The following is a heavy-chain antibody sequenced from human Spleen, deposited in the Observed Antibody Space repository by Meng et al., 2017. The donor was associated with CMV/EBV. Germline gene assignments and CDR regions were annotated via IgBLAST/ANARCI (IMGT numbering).Heavy chain of an antibody. CDR1: GSIRSSNSS. CDR3: ARVGYYYGSGSLPYDY. D-gene: IGHD3-10*01. V-gene: IGHV4-39*02. CDR2: IYSSGST. J-gene: IGHJ4*02. Sequence: GSIRSSNSSWGWFSQPPGKGLEWIGSIYSSGSTYYDPSLKSRVIISVDTSKNHFSLKLTSVTAADTAVYYCARVGYYYGSGSLPYDYWGQGTLVTVSS.